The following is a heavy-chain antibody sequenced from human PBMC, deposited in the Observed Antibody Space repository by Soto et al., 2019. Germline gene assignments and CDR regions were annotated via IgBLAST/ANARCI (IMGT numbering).Heavy chain of an antibody. Sequence: SSETLSLTCTVSGGSISSGGYSWTWIRQSPGKGLEWIGYTYQSGSAYYNPSLKSRVTISVDRSKNQFSLNLTSVTAADTAVYYCARDYYGMDVWGQGTTVTVSS. CDR3: ARDYYGMDV. V-gene: IGHV4-30-2*06. CDR1: GGSISSGGYS. CDR2: TYQSGSA. J-gene: IGHJ6*02.